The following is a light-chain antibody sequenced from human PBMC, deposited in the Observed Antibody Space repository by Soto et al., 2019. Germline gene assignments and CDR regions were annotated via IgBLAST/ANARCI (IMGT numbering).Light chain of an antibody. J-gene: IGKJ1*01. CDR2: AAS. Sequence: DLPMTQSPSSLSASVGDRVTITCRASQSISSYLNWYQQKPGKAPMLLIYAASSLQSGVTSRFSGSGSGTDFTLTISSLQPEDFATYYCQQSYSGATFGQGTKVEIK. CDR3: QQSYSGAT. CDR1: QSISSY. V-gene: IGKV1-39*01.